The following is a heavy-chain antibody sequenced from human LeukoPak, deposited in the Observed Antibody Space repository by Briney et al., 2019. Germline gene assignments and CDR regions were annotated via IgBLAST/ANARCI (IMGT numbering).Heavy chain of an antibody. D-gene: IGHD3-22*01. V-gene: IGHV1-2*02. CDR3: ARAPRSYYDSSGYYGF. J-gene: IGHJ4*02. Sequence: ASVKVSCKASGCTFTGYYIHWVRQAPGQGLEWMGWINPNSGGTNYAQKFQGRVTMTRDTSISTAYMELSRLRSDDTAVYYCARAPRSYYDSSGYYGFWGQGTLVTVSS. CDR1: GCTFTGYY. CDR2: INPNSGGT.